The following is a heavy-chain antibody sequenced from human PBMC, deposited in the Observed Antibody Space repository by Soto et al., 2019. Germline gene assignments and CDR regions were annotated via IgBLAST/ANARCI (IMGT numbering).Heavy chain of an antibody. D-gene: IGHD4-17*01. CDR1: GGSISRSSYY. CDR2: IYYSGST. V-gene: IGHV4-39*01. Sequence: PSETLSLTCTVSGGSISRSSYYWGGIRQPPGKGLEWIGSIYYSGSTYYNPSLKSRVTISVDTSKNQFSLKLSSVTAADTAVYYCRVWDGDASSYYYYGMDVWGKGTTVTVSS. CDR3: RVWDGDASSYYYYGMDV. J-gene: IGHJ6*04.